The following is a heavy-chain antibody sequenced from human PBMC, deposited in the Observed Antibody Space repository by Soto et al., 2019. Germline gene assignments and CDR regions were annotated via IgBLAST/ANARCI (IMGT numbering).Heavy chain of an antibody. D-gene: IGHD3-3*01. CDR1: GFSFTRSA. J-gene: IGHJ6*02. CDR3: AADRDFWSGYTYYGMDV. V-gene: IGHV1-58*01. Sequence: SVRVSSTASGFSFTRSAVQWVLQTRGQRLEWIGWIVVGSGNTNYAQKFQERVTMTRDMSTSTAYMELSSLRSEDTAVYYCAADRDFWSGYTYYGMDVWGQGTTVTVSS. CDR2: IVVGSGNT.